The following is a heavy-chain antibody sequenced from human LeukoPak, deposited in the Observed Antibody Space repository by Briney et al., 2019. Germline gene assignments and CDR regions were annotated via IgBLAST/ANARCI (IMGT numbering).Heavy chain of an antibody. V-gene: IGHV4-34*01. D-gene: IGHD3-3*01. Sequence: SETLSLTCAVYGGSFSGYYWSWIRQPPGKGLEWIGEINHSGSTNYNPSLKSRVTISVDTSKNQFSLKLSSVTAADTAVYYCARGRITIFGVVPGAEYFQHWGQGTLVTVSS. J-gene: IGHJ1*01. CDR3: ARGRITIFGVVPGAEYFQH. CDR2: INHSGST. CDR1: GGSFSGYY.